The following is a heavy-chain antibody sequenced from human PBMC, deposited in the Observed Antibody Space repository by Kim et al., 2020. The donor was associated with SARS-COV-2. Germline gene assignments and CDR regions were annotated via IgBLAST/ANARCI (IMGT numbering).Heavy chain of an antibody. CDR3: ARERLRVSSFDI. CDR1: GFTFSSYN. CDR2: ISSSSSYI. Sequence: GGSLRLSCAASGFTFSSYNMNWVRQAPGKGLEWVSSISSSSSYIYYADSVKGRFTISRDNAKNSLYLQMNSLRAEDTAVYYCARERLRVSSFDIWGQGTMVTVSS. D-gene: IGHD6-13*01. V-gene: IGHV3-21*01. J-gene: IGHJ3*02.